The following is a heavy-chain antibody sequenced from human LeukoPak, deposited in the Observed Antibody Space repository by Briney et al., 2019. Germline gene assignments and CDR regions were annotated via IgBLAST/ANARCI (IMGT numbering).Heavy chain of an antibody. CDR2: IFPMRDIA. Sequence: ASVKVSCKASGGTFSTYAISWVRQAPGQGLEWMGRIFPMRDIATYTQNFQGRVTITADKSTSTSYMELNGLRSEDTAMYYCARVVVDIVTVTYHGMDVWGQGTTVTVSS. J-gene: IGHJ6*02. CDR1: GGTFSTYA. D-gene: IGHD5-12*01. V-gene: IGHV1-69*04. CDR3: ARVVVDIVTVTYHGMDV.